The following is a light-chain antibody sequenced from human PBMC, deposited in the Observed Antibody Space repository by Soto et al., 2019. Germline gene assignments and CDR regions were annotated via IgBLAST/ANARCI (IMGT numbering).Light chain of an antibody. J-gene: IGKJ4*01. CDR3: QQYHTWPPLT. Sequence: EIVMTQSPPTLSVSPGESATLSCWASQSISSKLAWYQLRPGQAPRLLIYGAFTRATGVPARFSGSGSGTEFTLPITSLQFEEFAVYYCQQYHTWPPLTFGGGTKVEIK. CDR2: GAF. CDR1: QSISSK. V-gene: IGKV3-15*01.